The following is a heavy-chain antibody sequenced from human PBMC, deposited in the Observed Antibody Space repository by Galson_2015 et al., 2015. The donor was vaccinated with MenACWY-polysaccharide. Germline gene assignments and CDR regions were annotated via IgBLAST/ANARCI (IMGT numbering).Heavy chain of an antibody. D-gene: IGHD6-19*01. Sequence: LRLSCAASGFSLSADWMNWVRQIPGKGLEWVANIRPDGGEMFYVDSVKGRFTISRDNAKNSLYLQMNNLRAEDTAVYYCARTIQWLVHFDLWGQGTLVSVSS. CDR3: ARTIQWLVHFDL. CDR1: GFSLSADW. J-gene: IGHJ4*02. V-gene: IGHV3-7*01. CDR2: IRPDGGEM.